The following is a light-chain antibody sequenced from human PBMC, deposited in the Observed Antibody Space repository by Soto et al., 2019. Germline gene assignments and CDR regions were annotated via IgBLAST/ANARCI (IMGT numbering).Light chain of an antibody. V-gene: IGLV1-44*01. CDR2: SNN. Sequence: QSALTQPPSASGTPGQRVTISCSGSNSNIGSNTVNWYQQLPGTAPKLLIFSNNQRPSGVPDRFSGSKSGTSASLAISGLQSDDEADYYCAAWDDSLNGVVFGGGTKVTVL. CDR3: AAWDDSLNGVV. CDR1: NSNIGSNT. J-gene: IGLJ2*01.